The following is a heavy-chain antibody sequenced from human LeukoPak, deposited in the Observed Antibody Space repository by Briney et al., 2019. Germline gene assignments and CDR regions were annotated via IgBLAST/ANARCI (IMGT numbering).Heavy chain of an antibody. V-gene: IGHV4-31*03. CDR2: IYYSGST. Sequence: SQTLSLTCTVSGDSISSGGYYWSWVRQHPGKGLEWIGSIYYSGSTYYNPSLKSRLTISLDTSKNQFSLKLSSVTAADTALYYCAREYCSGGGCYPAGNWFDPWGQGTLVTVSS. CDR1: GDSISSGGYY. D-gene: IGHD2-15*01. CDR3: AREYCSGGGCYPAGNWFDP. J-gene: IGHJ5*02.